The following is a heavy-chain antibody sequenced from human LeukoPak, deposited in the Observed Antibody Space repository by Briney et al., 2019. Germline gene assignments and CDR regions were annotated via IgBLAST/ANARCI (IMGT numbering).Heavy chain of an antibody. CDR1: GFTFSNFA. CDR3: ARSLGFPTYYFDY. Sequence: GGSLRLSCVASGFTFSNFAMHWVRQAPGKGLEYVSVISTNGGSTYYANSVKGRFTISRDNSKNTLYFQMGSLRAEDMAVYYCARSLGFPTYYFDYWGQGTLVTVSS. D-gene: IGHD7-27*01. V-gene: IGHV3-64*01. J-gene: IGHJ4*02. CDR2: ISTNGGST.